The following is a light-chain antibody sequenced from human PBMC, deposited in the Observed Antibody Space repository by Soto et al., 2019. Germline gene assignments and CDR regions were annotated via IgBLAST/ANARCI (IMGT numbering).Light chain of an antibody. CDR2: GAS. Sequence: EIDLSMSPGPQTLFQGKIATLSFMASQSVSSSYLAWYQQKPGQAPRLLIYGASSRATGIPDRFSGSKSGTDFTLTFSNLESEDFAVYYCQQYGSAITFGQGTRLEIK. J-gene: IGKJ5*01. CDR3: QQYGSAIT. CDR1: QSVSSSY. V-gene: IGKV3-20*01.